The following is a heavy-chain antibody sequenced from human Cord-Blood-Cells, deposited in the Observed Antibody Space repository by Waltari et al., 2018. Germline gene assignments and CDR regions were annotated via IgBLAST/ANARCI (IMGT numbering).Heavy chain of an antibody. V-gene: IGHV4-34*01. J-gene: IGHJ1*01. D-gene: IGHD2-2*01. Sequence: QVQLQQWGAGLLKPSETLSLTCAVYGGSFSGYYWSWIRQPPGKGLEWIGEINHSGSTHYTPSLKSRVTISVDTSKNQFSLKLSSVTAADTAVYYCARVGGYCSSTSCEYFQHWGQGTLVTVSS. CDR1: GGSFSGYY. CDR3: ARVGGYCSSTSCEYFQH. CDR2: INHSGST.